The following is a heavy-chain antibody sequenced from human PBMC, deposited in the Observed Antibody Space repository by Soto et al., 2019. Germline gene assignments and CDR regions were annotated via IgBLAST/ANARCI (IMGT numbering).Heavy chain of an antibody. Sequence: SVKVSCKSSGGTFSSHSINWVRQAPGQGLEWMGGIIPIFGPANFAKKFQGRVTITADESTTTAYMELSSLTSEDMAVYYCATGSFTSTGGRIGYHYNAMDCWGQGTTVTSP. V-gene: IGHV1-69*13. D-gene: IGHD1-1*01. J-gene: IGHJ6*02. CDR2: IIPIFGPA. CDR3: ATGSFTSTGGRIGYHYNAMDC. CDR1: GGTFSSHS.